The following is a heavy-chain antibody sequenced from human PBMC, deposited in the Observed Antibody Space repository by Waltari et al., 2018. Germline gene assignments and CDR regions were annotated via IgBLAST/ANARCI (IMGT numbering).Heavy chain of an antibody. CDR1: GASIRTGGYY. CDR3: TRRDRYCTSTTCPDGFDI. D-gene: IGHD2-2*01. J-gene: IGHJ6*02. V-gene: IGHV4-31*03. Sequence: QVQLQESGPGLVKPSQILSLTCTVSGASIRTGGYYWTWPRQHPGKGLEWIGHVYYSGTTYYNPSLKSRIIISLDTSKNKFSLKLYFVTAADTAVYFCTRRDRYCTSTTCPDGFDIWGQGTTVTVSS. CDR2: VYYSGTT.